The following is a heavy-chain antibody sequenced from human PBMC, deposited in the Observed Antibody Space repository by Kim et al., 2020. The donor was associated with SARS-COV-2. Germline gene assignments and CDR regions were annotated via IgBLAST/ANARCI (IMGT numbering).Heavy chain of an antibody. D-gene: IGHD1-26*01. Sequence: SVKGRDTIARHHAKNSLYLQMNSLVAEDTAVYYCARDSGRSESYPSAFDIWGQGTMVTVSS. CDR3: ARDSGRSESYPSAFDI. J-gene: IGHJ3*02. V-gene: IGHV3-21*01.